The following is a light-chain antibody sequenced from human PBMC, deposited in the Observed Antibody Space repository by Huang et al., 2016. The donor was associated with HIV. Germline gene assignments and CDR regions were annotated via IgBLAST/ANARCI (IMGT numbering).Light chain of an antibody. CDR3: QQSYSTLLFT. Sequence: DIQMTQSPSSLSASVGVRVTITCRASQSIKKYLNWYQQKPGKAPKLRIYGASSLQSGVPSRCSGSGSGTDFTLTISSLQPEDFATYYCQQSYSTLLFTFGPGTKVDI. CDR1: QSIKKY. CDR2: GAS. J-gene: IGKJ3*01. V-gene: IGKV1-39*01.